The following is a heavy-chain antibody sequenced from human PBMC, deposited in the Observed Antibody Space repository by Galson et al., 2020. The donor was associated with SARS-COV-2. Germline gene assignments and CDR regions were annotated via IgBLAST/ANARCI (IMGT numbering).Heavy chain of an antibody. J-gene: IGHJ5*02. CDR3: ARGGITMVRGPAGFDP. CDR2: TYYRSKWYN. D-gene: IGHD3-10*01. Sequence: SQTLSLTCAISGDSVSSNSAAWHWIRQSPSRGLEWLGRTYYRSKWYNDYAVSVKSRITINPDTSKNQFSLQLNSVTPEDTAVYYCARGGITMVRGPAGFDPWGQGTLVTVSS. CDR1: GDSVSSNSAA. V-gene: IGHV6-1*01.